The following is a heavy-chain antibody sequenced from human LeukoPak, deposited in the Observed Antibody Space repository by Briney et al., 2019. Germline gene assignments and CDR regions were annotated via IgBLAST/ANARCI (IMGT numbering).Heavy chain of an antibody. CDR3: ARGGDYVWGSYRLAY. CDR2: IYKSENT. CDR1: GGSISNYY. V-gene: IGHV4-59*01. D-gene: IGHD3-16*02. Sequence: SETLSLTCSVSGGSISNYYWNWIRQPPGKGLKWIGYIYKSENTNYNPSLKSRVSISVDTSKNQLSLRLSSVTAADTAVYYCARGGDYVWGSYRLAYWGQGALVTVSS. J-gene: IGHJ4*02.